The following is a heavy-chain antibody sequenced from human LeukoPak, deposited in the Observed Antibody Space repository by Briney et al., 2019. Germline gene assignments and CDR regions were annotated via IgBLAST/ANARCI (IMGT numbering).Heavy chain of an antibody. CDR2: IYHSGST. D-gene: IGHD1-26*01. V-gene: IGHV4-38-2*01. Sequence: SETLSLTCAVSGYSISSGYYWGWIRQPPGKGLEWIGSIYHSGSTYYNPSLKSRVTISVDTSKNQFSLKLSSVTAADTAVYYCARVRSGSHDAFDIWGQGTMVTVSS. J-gene: IGHJ3*02. CDR3: ARVRSGSHDAFDI. CDR1: GYSISSGYY.